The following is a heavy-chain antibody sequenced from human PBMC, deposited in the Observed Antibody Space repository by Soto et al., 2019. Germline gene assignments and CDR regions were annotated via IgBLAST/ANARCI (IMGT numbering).Heavy chain of an antibody. CDR3: AKSRPSGYDLGPFSPGTCFDY. CDR2: ISGVGGNT. D-gene: IGHD5-12*01. J-gene: IGHJ4*02. V-gene: IGHV3-23*01. CDR1: GFTFSSYA. Sequence: GGSLRLSCAASGFTFSSYAMNWVRQAPGKGLEWVSAISGVGGNTYFADSVKGRLTISRDNSKNTLYLQMNSLRAEDTAVYYCAKSRPSGYDLGPFSPGTCFDYWGQGTLVTVSS.